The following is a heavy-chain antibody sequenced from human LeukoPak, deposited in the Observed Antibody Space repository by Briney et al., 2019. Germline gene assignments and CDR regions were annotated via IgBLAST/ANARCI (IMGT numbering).Heavy chain of an antibody. CDR3: AKATYYYGSGSYSWCDP. J-gene: IGHJ5*02. Sequence: GGSLRLSCAASGFTFTNHWMSWVRQAPEKGLEWVANIKQDGSDKHYLESVKGRFTISRDNAKNSLYLQMNSLRAEDTAVYYCAKATYYYGSGSYSWCDPWGQGTLVTVSS. V-gene: IGHV3-7*03. D-gene: IGHD3-10*01. CDR1: GFTFTNHW. CDR2: IKQDGSDK.